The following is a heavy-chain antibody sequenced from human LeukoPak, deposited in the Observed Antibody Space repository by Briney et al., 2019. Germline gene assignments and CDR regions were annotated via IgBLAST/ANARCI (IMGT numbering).Heavy chain of an antibody. Sequence: ASVKVTCKASGYTFTSYDIDWVRQAPGQGLEWMGWINTNTGNPTYAQGFTGRFVFSLDTSVSTAYLQISSLKAEDTAVYYCARDSNWNHFDYWGQGTLVTVSS. D-gene: IGHD1-20*01. CDR1: GYTFTSYD. CDR3: ARDSNWNHFDY. CDR2: INTNTGNP. J-gene: IGHJ4*02. V-gene: IGHV7-4-1*02.